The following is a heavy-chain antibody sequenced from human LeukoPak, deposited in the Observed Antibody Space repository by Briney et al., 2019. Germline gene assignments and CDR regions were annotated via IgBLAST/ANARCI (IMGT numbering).Heavy chain of an antibody. D-gene: IGHD2-2*02. CDR2: MNPNSGNT. CDR1: GHTFTSYD. CDR3: ASLVVPAAIRRYGMDV. Sequence: GASVRVSCKASGHTFTSYDINWVRQATGQGLEWMGWMNPNSGNTGYAQKFQGRVTMTRNTSISTAYMELSSLRSEDTAVYYCASLVVPAAIRRYGMDVWGQGTTVTVSS. J-gene: IGHJ6*02. V-gene: IGHV1-8*01.